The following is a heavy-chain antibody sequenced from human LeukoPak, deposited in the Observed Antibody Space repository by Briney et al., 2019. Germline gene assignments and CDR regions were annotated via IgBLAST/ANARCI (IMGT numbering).Heavy chain of an antibody. J-gene: IGHJ6*02. CDR3: ARHGGYYDSSGYYYYYYGMDV. CDR1: GDSVSSNSAA. CDR2: TYYRSKWYN. V-gene: IGHV6-1*01. D-gene: IGHD3-22*01. Sequence: SQTLSLTCAISGDSVSSNSAAWNWIRQSPSRGLEWLGRTYYRSKWYNDYAVSVKSRITINPDTSKNQFSLQLNSVTPEDTAVYYCARHGGYYDSSGYYYYYYGMDVWGQGTTATVSS.